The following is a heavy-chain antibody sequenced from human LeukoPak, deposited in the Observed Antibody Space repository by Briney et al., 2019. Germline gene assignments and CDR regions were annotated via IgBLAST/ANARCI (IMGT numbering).Heavy chain of an antibody. V-gene: IGHV4-4*02. CDR2: IYHSGST. CDR3: ARKEYGDPSRAFHI. Sequence: SGTLSLTCGVSGGSISTSHWWSWVRQAPGKGLEWIGEIYHSGSTNYSPSLKSRVTISVDKSQNQFSLKVKSVTAADTAVYYCARKEYGDPSRAFHIWGQGTVVTVSS. D-gene: IGHD4-17*01. J-gene: IGHJ3*02. CDR1: GGSISTSHW.